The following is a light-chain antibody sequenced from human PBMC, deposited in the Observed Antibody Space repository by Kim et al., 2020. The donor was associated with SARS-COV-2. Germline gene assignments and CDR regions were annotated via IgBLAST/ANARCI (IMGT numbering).Light chain of an antibody. CDR2: DVS. CDR1: SSDVGCYSY. J-gene: IGLJ3*02. CDR3: SSYTSSSTRV. Sequence: GQSITISCAGTSSDVGCYSYVSWYQQHPGKAPKLMIYDVSNRPSGVSNRFSGSKSGNTAFLTISGLQAEDEADYYCSSYTSSSTRVFGGGTQLTVL. V-gene: IGLV2-14*03.